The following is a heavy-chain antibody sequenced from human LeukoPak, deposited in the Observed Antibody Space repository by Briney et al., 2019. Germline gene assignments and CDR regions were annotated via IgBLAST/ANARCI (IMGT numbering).Heavy chain of an antibody. Sequence: SQTLSLTCAVSGDSVSSGGYSWSWIRQPPGKGLEWIGYICHSGSTYYNPSLKNRVTISVDRSKNQFSLKLSSVTAADTAVYYCARGIVESSGLFDYWGQGTLVTVSS. D-gene: IGHD6-25*01. CDR3: ARGIVESSGLFDY. CDR1: GDSVSSGGYS. V-gene: IGHV4-30-2*01. CDR2: ICHSGST. J-gene: IGHJ4*02.